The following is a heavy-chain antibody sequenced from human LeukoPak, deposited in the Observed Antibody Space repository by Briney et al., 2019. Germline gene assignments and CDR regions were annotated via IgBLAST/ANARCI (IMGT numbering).Heavy chain of an antibody. J-gene: IGHJ4*02. CDR3: ARSEILGATIDY. CDR1: GYSITSHYY. Sequence: SETLSLTCTVSGYSITSHYYWGWIRQPPGKGLEWIGMIYHSGSTYLNPSLKSRVTISVDTSKNQFSLKVTSVTAADTAVYYCARSEILGATIDYWGQGTLVTVPS. V-gene: IGHV4-38-2*02. CDR2: IYHSGST. D-gene: IGHD2-8*02.